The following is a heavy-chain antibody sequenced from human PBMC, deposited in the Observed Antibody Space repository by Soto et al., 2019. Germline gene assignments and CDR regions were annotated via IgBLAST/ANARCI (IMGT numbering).Heavy chain of an antibody. CDR3: AKDSRRGQAYSSSWWFY. D-gene: IGHD6-13*01. J-gene: IGHJ4*02. CDR1: GFTFSSYG. CDR2: ISYDGSNK. V-gene: IGHV3-30*18. Sequence: QVQLVESGGGVVQPGRSLRLSCAASGFTFSSYGMHWVRQAPGKGLEWVAVISYDGSNKYYADSVKGRFTISRDNSKNTLYLQMISLRVEDTAVYYCAKDSRRGQAYSSSWWFYWGQGTLVTVSS.